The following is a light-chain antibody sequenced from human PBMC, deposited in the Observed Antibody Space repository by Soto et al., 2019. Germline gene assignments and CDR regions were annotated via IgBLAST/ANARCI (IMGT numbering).Light chain of an antibody. J-gene: IGLJ1*01. CDR2: EGS. CDR3: GSYTSGSSCV. V-gene: IGLV2-14*01. Sequence: QSALTQPASVSGSPGQSITISCTGTSSDVGLYNYVSWYQQHPGKAPKLIIYEGSKRPSGVSNRFSGSKSGNTASLSVSGLQAEDEADYYCGSYTSGSSCVFGAGTKVTVL. CDR1: SSDVGLYNY.